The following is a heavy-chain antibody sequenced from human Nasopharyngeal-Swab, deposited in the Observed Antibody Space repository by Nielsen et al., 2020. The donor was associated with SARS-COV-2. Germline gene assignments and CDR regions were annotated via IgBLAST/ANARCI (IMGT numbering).Heavy chain of an antibody. V-gene: IGHV4-34*01. D-gene: IGHD4-17*01. Sequence: SETLSLTCAVYGGSFSGYYWSWIRQPPGKGLEWIGEINHSGSTNYNPSLKSRVTISVDTSKNQFSLKLSSVTAADTAVYYCARGPYGDYPNDYWGQGTLVTVSS. CDR3: ARGPYGDYPNDY. J-gene: IGHJ4*02. CDR2: INHSGST. CDR1: GGSFSGYY.